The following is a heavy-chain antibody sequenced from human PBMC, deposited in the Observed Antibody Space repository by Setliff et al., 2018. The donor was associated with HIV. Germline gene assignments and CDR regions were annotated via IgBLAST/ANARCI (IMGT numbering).Heavy chain of an antibody. J-gene: IGHJ6*02. CDR2: MNPNSGNT. V-gene: IGHV1-8*03. CDR3: ARGDSNDYVWGGYMRAYYYYGMDV. D-gene: IGHD3-16*01. CDR1: GYTFTSYD. Sequence: ASVKVSCKASGYTFTSYDINWVRQATGQGLEWMGWMNPNSGNTGYAQKFQGRVTITRNTSISTAYMELSSLRSEDTAVYYCARGDSNDYVWGGYMRAYYYYGMDVWGQGTTVTVSS.